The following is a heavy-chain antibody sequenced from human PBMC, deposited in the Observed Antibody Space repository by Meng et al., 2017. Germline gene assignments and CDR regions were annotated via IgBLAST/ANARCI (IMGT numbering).Heavy chain of an antibody. CDR2: IYYSGRT. CDR3: ERQYSGSYDTYDY. Sequence: SVTLSLSCTVSGGSISSSSYYWGWIRQPPGKGLEWIGSIYYSGRTYYNPSLKSRVTISVDTSKNQFSLKLSSVTAADTAVYYCERQYSGSYDTYDYCGQGTLVTVSS. J-gene: IGHJ4*02. CDR1: GGSISSSSYY. D-gene: IGHD1-26*01. V-gene: IGHV4-39*07.